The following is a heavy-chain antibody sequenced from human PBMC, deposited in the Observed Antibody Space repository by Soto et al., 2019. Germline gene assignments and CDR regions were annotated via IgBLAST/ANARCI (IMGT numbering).Heavy chain of an antibody. CDR2: IYFSGVA. CDR1: GASITDSY. V-gene: IGHV4-59*01. J-gene: IGHJ1*01. CDR3: ARGDSDLAVSEAAY. D-gene: IGHD2-15*01. Sequence: QMQMQESGPRLVKPSETLSLTCTVSGASITDSYWSWIRQPPEKGLEWIGYIYFSGVATYNPSLKSRATMSRDTSKTEFSLKLTSVTAADTAFYYCARGDSDLAVSEAAYWGQGTLVTVSS.